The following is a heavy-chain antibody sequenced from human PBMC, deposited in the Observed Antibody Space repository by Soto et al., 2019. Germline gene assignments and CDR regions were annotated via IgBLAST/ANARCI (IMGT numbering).Heavy chain of an antibody. J-gene: IGHJ4*02. CDR1: GFTFSTYA. V-gene: IGHV3-30*04. CDR2: ISYDGRNK. CDR3: ARPPVIDIVVPPDY. Sequence: QVQLVESGGRVVQPGRSLRLSCAASGFTFSTYAMHWVRQAQGKGLVGVAVISYDGRNKHYADTVKGRFTISRDNSKNTLYLQINSLRAEDKSVYYCARPPVIDIVVPPDYWGQGTLITYSS. D-gene: IGHD2-15*01.